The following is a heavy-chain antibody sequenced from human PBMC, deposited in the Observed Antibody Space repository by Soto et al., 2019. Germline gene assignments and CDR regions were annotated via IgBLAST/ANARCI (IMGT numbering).Heavy chain of an antibody. CDR3: ARSYGPILVTAYYYGMDV. Sequence: GGSLRLSCAASGFTFSSYGMHWVRQAPGKGLEWVAVISYDGSNKYYADSVKGRFTISRDNSKNTLYLQMNSLRAEDTAVYYCARSYGPILVTAYYYGMDVWGQGTTVTVSS. V-gene: IGHV3-30*03. J-gene: IGHJ6*02. CDR2: ISYDGSNK. CDR1: GFTFSSYG. D-gene: IGHD5-18*01.